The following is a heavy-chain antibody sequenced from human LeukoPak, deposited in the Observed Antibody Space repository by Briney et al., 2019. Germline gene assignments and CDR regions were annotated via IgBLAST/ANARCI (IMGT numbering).Heavy chain of an antibody. CDR2: ISSDGTST. V-gene: IGHV3-74*01. CDR3: AREGIAVAGTALGGMDV. CDR1: GFTFSSYW. D-gene: IGHD6-19*01. J-gene: IGHJ6*02. Sequence: GGSLRLSCAASGFTFSSYWMHWVRQTPGKGLVWVSRISSDGTSTSYADSVQGRFTISRDNSKNTLYLQMNSLRAEDTAVYYCAREGIAVAGTALGGMDVWGQGTTVTVSS.